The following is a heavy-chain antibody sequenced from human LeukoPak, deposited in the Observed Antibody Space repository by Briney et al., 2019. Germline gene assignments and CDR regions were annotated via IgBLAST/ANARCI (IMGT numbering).Heavy chain of an antibody. D-gene: IGHD2-2*01. J-gene: IGHJ4*02. CDR1: GFTFSSSA. V-gene: IGHV3-23*01. CDR3: ANNYCSSTTCRPDYGGNY. Sequence: PGGSLRLSCGASGFTFSSSAMSWVRQAPGKGLEWVSAISGSGDRTYYADSVKGRFTISRDNSKNTLNLQVNSLRAEDTALYYCANNYCSSTTCRPDYGGNYWGQGTLVTVSS. CDR2: ISGSGDRT.